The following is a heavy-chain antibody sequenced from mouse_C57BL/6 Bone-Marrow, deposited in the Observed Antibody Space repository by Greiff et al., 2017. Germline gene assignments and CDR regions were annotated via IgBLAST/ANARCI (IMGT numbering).Heavy chain of an antibody. Sequence: EVQLQQSGPELVKPGASVKIPCKASGYTFTDYNMDWVKQSHGKSLEWIGDINPNNGGTIYNQKFKGKATLTVDKASSTAYMELRSLTSDDTAVYYCARSYYGSSADWYFDVGGTGTTVTVSS. CDR1: GYTFTDYN. CDR2: INPNNGGT. J-gene: IGHJ1*03. D-gene: IGHD1-1*01. CDR3: ARSYYGSSADWYFDV. V-gene: IGHV1-18*01.